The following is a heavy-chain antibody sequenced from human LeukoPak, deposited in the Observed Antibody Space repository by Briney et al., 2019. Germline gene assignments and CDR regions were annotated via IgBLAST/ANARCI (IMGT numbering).Heavy chain of an antibody. CDR2: ISGSGGST. J-gene: IGHJ4*02. D-gene: IGHD5-18*01. V-gene: IGHV3-23*01. Sequence: GGSLRLSCAASGFTFSNHGMSWVRQAPGKGLEWVSAISGSGGSTYYADSVKGRFTISRDNSKNTLYLQMNSLRAEDTAVYYCAKGGYSYGRYYFDYWGQGTLVTVSS. CDR1: GFTFSNHG. CDR3: AKGGYSYGRYYFDY.